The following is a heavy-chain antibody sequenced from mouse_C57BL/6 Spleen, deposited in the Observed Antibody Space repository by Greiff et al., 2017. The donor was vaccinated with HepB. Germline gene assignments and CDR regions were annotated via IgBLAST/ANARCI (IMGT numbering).Heavy chain of an antibody. CDR2: INYDGSST. Sequence: EVQVVESEGGLVQPGSSMKLSCTASGFTFSDYYMAWVRQVPEKGLEWVANINYDGSSTYYLDSLKSRFIISRDNAKNILYLQMSSLKSEDTATYYCARDSSRDYYGTLVFDVWGTGTTVTVSS. CDR3: ARDSSRDYYGTLVFDV. J-gene: IGHJ1*03. V-gene: IGHV5-16*01. D-gene: IGHD1-1*01. CDR1: GFTFSDYY.